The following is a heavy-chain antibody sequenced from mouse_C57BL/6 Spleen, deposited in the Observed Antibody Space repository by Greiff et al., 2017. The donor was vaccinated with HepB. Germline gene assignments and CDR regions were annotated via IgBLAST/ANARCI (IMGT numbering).Heavy chain of an antibody. CDR1: GFSFTTYA. D-gene: IGHD3-2*02. Sequence: EVQGVESGGGLVQPKGSLKLSCAASGFSFTTYAMNWVRQAPGKGLEWVGRIRSKSNNYATYYADSVKDRFTIARDDSESMLYLQMNHMKTEDTAMYYCVAQLRLPNWYFDVWGTGTTVTVSS. J-gene: IGHJ1*03. CDR2: IRSKSNNYAT. V-gene: IGHV10-1*01. CDR3: VAQLRLPNWYFDV.